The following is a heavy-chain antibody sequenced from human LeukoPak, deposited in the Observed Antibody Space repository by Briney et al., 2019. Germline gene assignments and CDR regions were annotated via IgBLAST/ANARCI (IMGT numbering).Heavy chain of an antibody. CDR3: ARGRYYDFWSGSNNWFDP. CDR1: GGSISSYY. Sequence: SETLSLTCTVSGGSISSYYWSWIRQPPGKGLEWIGYIYYSGSTNYNPSLKSRVTISVDTSKNQFSLKLSSVTAADTAVYYCARGRYYDFWSGSNNWFDPWGQGTPVTVSS. D-gene: IGHD3-3*01. V-gene: IGHV4-59*12. CDR2: IYYSGST. J-gene: IGHJ5*02.